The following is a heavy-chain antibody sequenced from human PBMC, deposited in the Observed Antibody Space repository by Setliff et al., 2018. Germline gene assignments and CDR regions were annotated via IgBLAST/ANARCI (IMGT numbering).Heavy chain of an antibody. Sequence: SETLSLTCAVYGGSFSGYFWSWIRQSPGRGLEWIGEINDRGSTHYNPSLKSRVTISVDTSRNQFSLKLSSVTATDTAIYYCARHVGIRGRGYNYYYYYMDVWGKGTTVTVSS. CDR1: GGSFSGYF. D-gene: IGHD3-10*01. V-gene: IGHV4-34*01. CDR3: ARHVGIRGRGYNYYYYYMDV. CDR2: INDRGST. J-gene: IGHJ6*03.